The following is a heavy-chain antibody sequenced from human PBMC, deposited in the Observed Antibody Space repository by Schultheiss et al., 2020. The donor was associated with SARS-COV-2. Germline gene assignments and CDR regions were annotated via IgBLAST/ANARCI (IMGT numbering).Heavy chain of an antibody. J-gene: IGHJ4*02. V-gene: IGHV3-11*01. D-gene: IGHD3-10*01. CDR3: ARDSGSYYGSGKLGY. Sequence: GGSLRLSCAASGFTVSSNYMSWVRQAPGKGLEWVSYISSSGSTIYYADSVKGRFTISRDNSKNTLYLQMNSLRAEDTAVYYCARDSGSYYGSGKLGYWGQGTLVTVSS. CDR1: GFTVSSNY. CDR2: ISSSGSTI.